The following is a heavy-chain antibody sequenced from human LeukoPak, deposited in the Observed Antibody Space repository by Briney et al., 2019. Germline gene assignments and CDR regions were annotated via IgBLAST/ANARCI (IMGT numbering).Heavy chain of an antibody. CDR2: ISSSSSTI. J-gene: IGHJ3*02. Sequence: GGSLRLSCAASGFTFSSYSMNWVRQAPGKGLEWVSYISSSSSTIYYADSVKGRFTISRDNSKNTLYLQMNSLRAEDTAVYYCARAGYYYGPHAFDIWGQGTMVTVSS. CDR1: GFTFSSYS. CDR3: ARAGYYYGPHAFDI. V-gene: IGHV3-48*01. D-gene: IGHD3-10*01.